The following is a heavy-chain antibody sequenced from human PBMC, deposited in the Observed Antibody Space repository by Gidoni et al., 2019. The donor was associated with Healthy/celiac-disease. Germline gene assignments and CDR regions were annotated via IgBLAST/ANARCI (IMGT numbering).Heavy chain of an antibody. D-gene: IGHD3-10*01. CDR1: GYTFTSYA. J-gene: IGHJ4*02. CDR3: ATTMVQGVIPDY. CDR2: INAGNGNT. Sequence: QVQLVQSGAEVKKPGASVKVSCKASGYTFTSYAMHWVRQAPGQRLEWIGWINAGNGNTKYSQKFQGRVTITRDTSASTAYMELSSLRSEDTAVYYCATTMVQGVIPDYWGQGTLVTVSS. V-gene: IGHV1-3*01.